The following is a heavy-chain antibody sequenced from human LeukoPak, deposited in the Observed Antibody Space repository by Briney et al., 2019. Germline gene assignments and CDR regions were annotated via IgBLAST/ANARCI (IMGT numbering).Heavy chain of an antibody. CDR3: ARQNWGEDFADY. CDR2: IYHSGST. D-gene: IGHD7-27*01. J-gene: IGHJ4*02. Sequence: SETLSLTCTVSGYSISSGYYWGWIRQPPGKGLEWIGSIYHSGSTNYNPSLKSRVTISVDTSKNQFSLKLSSVTAADTAVYYCARQNWGEDFADYWGQGTLVTVSS. CDR1: GYSISSGYY. V-gene: IGHV4-38-2*02.